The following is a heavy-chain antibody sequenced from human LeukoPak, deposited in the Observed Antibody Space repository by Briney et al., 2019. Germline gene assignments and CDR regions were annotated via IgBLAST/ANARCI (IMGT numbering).Heavy chain of an antibody. Sequence: PGGSLRLSCAASGFTFSGYAMSWVRQAPGKGLEWVSDISGSGGSTYYADFEKGRVTISRDNSKNTLYLQMNSLRAEDTAVYYCAKDEVVVVPAAIDGYYFDYWGQGTLVTVSS. CDR1: GFTFSGYA. V-gene: IGHV3-23*01. CDR3: AKDEVVVVPAAIDGYYFDY. CDR2: ISGSGGST. D-gene: IGHD2-2*02. J-gene: IGHJ4*02.